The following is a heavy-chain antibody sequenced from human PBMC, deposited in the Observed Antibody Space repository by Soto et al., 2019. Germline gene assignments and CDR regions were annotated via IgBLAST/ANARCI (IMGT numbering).Heavy chain of an antibody. J-gene: IGHJ4*02. CDR3: ASDVVLAASSSFDY. V-gene: IGHV4-30-2*01. CDR2: INHSGDT. D-gene: IGHD2-15*01. CDR1: GASISSGGYS. Sequence: PSETLSLTCAVSGASISSGGYSWTWIRQPPGKGLEWIGDINHSGDTNYNPSLKSRVTISVDTSKNQFSLKLSSVTAADTAVYYCASDVVLAASSSFDYWGKGSQVSVSS.